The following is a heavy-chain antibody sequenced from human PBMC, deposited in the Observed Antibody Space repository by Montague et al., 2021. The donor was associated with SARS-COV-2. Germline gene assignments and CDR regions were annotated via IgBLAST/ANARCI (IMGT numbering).Heavy chain of an antibody. D-gene: IGHD3-22*01. Sequence: SETLSLTCAVHGGSFSDYYWSWIRQAPGKGLEWIGEINHSRSTNYNPSLKSRVTISVDTSKNQFSLKLSSVTAADTAVYYCARGAPTITMIVVVVTGAGWYFDLWGRGTLVSVSA. CDR1: GGSFSDYY. V-gene: IGHV4-34*01. CDR2: INHSRST. CDR3: ARGAPTITMIVVVVTGAGWYFDL. J-gene: IGHJ2*01.